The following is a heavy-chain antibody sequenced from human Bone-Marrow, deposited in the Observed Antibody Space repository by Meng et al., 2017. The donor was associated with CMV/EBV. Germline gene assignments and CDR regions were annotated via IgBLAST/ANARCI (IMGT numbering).Heavy chain of an antibody. V-gene: IGHV3-48*04. Sequence: GGSLRLSCAASGFTFSSYSMNWVRQAPGKGLEWVSYISSSGSTIYYADSVKGRFTISRDNAKNSLYLQMNSLRAEDTAVYYCARDYDFWSGYYERRGDGMDVWGQGTTVTVSS. CDR1: GFTFSSYS. J-gene: IGHJ6*02. D-gene: IGHD3-3*01. CDR3: ARDYDFWSGYYERRGDGMDV. CDR2: ISSSGSTI.